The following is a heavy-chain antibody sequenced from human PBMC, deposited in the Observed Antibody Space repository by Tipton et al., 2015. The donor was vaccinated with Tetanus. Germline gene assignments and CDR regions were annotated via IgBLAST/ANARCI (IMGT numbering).Heavy chain of an antibody. D-gene: IGHD3-22*01. CDR1: GYTFTSYD. V-gene: IGHV1-8*01. J-gene: IGHJ5*02. CDR3: ARHLKNYYDSSGYWDWFDP. Sequence: QLVQSGAEVKKPGASVKVSCKASGYTFTSYDINWVRQATGQGLEWMGWVNPNSGNTGYAQKFQGRVTMTRNTSISTAYMELSSLRSEDTAVYYCARHLKNYYDSSGYWDWFDPWGQGTLVTVSS. CDR2: VNPNSGNT.